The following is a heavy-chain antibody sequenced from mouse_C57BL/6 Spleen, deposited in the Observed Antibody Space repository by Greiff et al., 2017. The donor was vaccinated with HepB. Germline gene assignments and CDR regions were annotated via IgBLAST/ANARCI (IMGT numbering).Heavy chain of an antibody. CDR1: GYTFTSYW. CDR3: ARSPRQLRPAWFAY. J-gene: IGHJ3*01. CDR2: IDPSDSYT. D-gene: IGHD3-2*02. Sequence: QVQLQQPGAELVMPGASVKLSCKASGYTFTSYWMHWVKQRPGQGLEWIGEIDPSDSYTNYNQKFKGKSTLTVDISSSTAYMQLSSLTSEDSAVYYCARSPRQLRPAWFAYWGQGTLVTVSA. V-gene: IGHV1-69*01.